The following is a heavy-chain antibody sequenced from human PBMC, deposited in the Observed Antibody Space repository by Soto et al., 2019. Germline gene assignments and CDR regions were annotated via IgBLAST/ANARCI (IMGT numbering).Heavy chain of an antibody. D-gene: IGHD5-12*01. V-gene: IGHV4-59*01. CDR3: AREPQSGYSGYGGSWFDP. CDR1: GGSISSYY. CDR2: IYYSGST. J-gene: IGHJ5*02. Sequence: TLSLTCTVSGGSISSYYWSWIRQPPGKGLEWIGYIYYSGSTNYNPSLKSRVTISVDTSKNQFSLKLSSVTAADTAVYYCAREPQSGYSGYGGSWFDPWGQGTLVTVSS.